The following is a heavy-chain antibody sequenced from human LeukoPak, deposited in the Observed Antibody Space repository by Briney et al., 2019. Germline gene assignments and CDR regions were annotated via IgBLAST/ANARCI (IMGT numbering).Heavy chain of an antibody. D-gene: IGHD3-10*01. CDR1: GYTFTSYG. V-gene: IGHV1-18*01. CDR2: ISTYNGNT. J-gene: IGHJ4*02. CDR3: ARDYCSGSYSGGFGF. Sequence: GASVKVSCKASGYTFTSYGISWVRQAPGQGLECMGWISTYNGNTNYAQKLQGRVTLTTDTSTNTAYMELRSLRSDDTAVYYCARDYCSGSYSGGFGFWGQGTLVTVSS.